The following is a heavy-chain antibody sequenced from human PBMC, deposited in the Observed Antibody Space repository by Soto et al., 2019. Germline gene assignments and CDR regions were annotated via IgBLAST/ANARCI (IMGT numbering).Heavy chain of an antibody. Sequence: PSETLSLTCAVYGGSSSGYDWSWIRQPPGKGLEWIGEINHSGSTNYNPSLKSRVTISVDTSKNQFSLKLSSVAAADTAVYYCARGSWGGYGDPLDYWGQPTLVTVSS. CDR2: INHSGST. CDR3: ARGSWGGYGDPLDY. D-gene: IGHD4-17*01. CDR1: GGSSSGYD. V-gene: IGHV4-34*01. J-gene: IGHJ4*02.